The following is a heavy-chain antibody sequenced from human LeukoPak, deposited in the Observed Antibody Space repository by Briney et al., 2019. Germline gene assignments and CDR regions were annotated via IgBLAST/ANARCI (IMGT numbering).Heavy chain of an antibody. Sequence: SVKVSCKASGGTFSSYAISWVRQAPGQGLEWMGGIIPIFGTANYAQKLQGRVTITTDESTSTAYMELSSLRSEDTAVYYCARVSIAAAGTSFYYMDVWGKGTTVTVSS. CDR2: IIPIFGTA. V-gene: IGHV1-69*05. D-gene: IGHD6-13*01. J-gene: IGHJ6*03. CDR3: ARVSIAAAGTSFYYMDV. CDR1: GGTFSSYA.